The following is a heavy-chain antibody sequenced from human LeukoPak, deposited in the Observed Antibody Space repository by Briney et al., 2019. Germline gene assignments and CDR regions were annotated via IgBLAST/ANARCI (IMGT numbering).Heavy chain of an antibody. Sequence: GGSLRLSCAASGFTFSSYAMSWVRQAPGKGLEWVSAISGSGGGTYYADSVKGRFTISRDNSKNTLYLQMNSLRAEDTAVYYCAKGVRYFDWLFPTYYFDYWGQGTLVTVSS. D-gene: IGHD3-9*01. CDR2: ISGSGGGT. CDR3: AKGVRYFDWLFPTYYFDY. CDR1: GFTFSSYA. J-gene: IGHJ4*02. V-gene: IGHV3-23*01.